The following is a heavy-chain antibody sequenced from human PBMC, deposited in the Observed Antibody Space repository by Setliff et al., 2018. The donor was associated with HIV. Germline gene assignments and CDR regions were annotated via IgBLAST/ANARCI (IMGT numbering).Heavy chain of an antibody. Sequence: ASVKVSCKASGFTFSDYYIHWVRQAPGQGLEWMGRISPNSDVTNYAQKFQGRVTMTRDTSASTAHMELSSLRSEDTAVYYCVRDRFTWAYCGGACGWFDPWGQGTLVTVSS. D-gene: IGHD2-21*02. J-gene: IGHJ5*02. V-gene: IGHV1-2*06. CDR1: GFTFSDYY. CDR2: ISPNSDVT. CDR3: VRDRFTWAYCGGACGWFDP.